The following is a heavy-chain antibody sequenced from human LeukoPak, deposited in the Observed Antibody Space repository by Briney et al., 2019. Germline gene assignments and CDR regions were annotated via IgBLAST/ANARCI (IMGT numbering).Heavy chain of an antibody. CDR1: GFTFSSYA. D-gene: IGHD1-14*01. CDR3: ARDETPRNAFDI. J-gene: IGHJ3*02. V-gene: IGHV3-30-3*01. Sequence: PGRSLRLSCAASGFTFSSYAMHWVRQAPGKGLEWVAVISYDGSNKYYADSVKGRFTISRDNSKNTLYLQMNSLRAEDTAVYYCARDETPRNAFDIWGQGTMVTVSS. CDR2: ISYDGSNK.